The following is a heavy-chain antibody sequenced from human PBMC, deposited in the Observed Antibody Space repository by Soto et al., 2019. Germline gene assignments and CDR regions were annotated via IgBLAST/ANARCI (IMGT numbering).Heavy chain of an antibody. CDR3: ARGRCSGGSCYRFDY. D-gene: IGHD2-15*01. CDR1: GYTFTSYA. Sequence: ASVKVSCKASGYTFTSYAMHWVRQAPGQRLEWMGWINAGNGNTKYSQKFQGRVTITGDTSASTAYMELSSLRSEDTAVYYCARGRCSGGSCYRFDYWGQGTLVTVSS. CDR2: INAGNGNT. J-gene: IGHJ4*02. V-gene: IGHV1-3*01.